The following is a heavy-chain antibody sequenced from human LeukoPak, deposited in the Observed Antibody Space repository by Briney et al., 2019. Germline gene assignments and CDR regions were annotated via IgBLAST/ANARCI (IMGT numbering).Heavy chain of an antibody. CDR1: GFTFSTYA. CDR2: VSYDGPDK. V-gene: IGHV3-30*04. Sequence: PGGSLRLSCAASGFTFSTYAMTWVRQAPGKGLEWLALVSYDGPDKFYADSVKGRLTIFRDTSNNTLYFQMNSLKPDDTATYYCARDPRRHEMAQRFYFDYWDQGTLVIVSS. D-gene: IGHD5-24*01. CDR3: ARDPRRHEMAQRFYFDY. J-gene: IGHJ4*02.